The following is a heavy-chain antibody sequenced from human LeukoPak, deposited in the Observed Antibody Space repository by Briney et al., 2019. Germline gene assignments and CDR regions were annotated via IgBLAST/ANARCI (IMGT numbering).Heavy chain of an antibody. CDR2: ISGSGGST. J-gene: IGHJ6*02. V-gene: IGHV3-23*01. CDR1: GFTFSSYA. CDR3: AKSLRDDYYYYGMDV. Sequence: GGSPRLSCAASGFTFSSYAMSWVRQAPGKGLEWVSAISGSGGSTYYADSVKGRFTISRDNSKNTLYLQMNSLRAEDTAVYYCAKSLRDDYYYYGMDVWGQGTTVTVSS.